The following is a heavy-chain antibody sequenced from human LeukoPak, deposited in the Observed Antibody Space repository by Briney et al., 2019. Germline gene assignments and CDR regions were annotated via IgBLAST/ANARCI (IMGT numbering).Heavy chain of an antibody. CDR1: GGSFSGYY. D-gene: IGHD3-10*01. J-gene: IGHJ4*02. Sequence: SETLSLTCAVYGGSFSGYYWSWIRQPPGKGLEWIGEINHSGSNNYNPSLKSRVTISVDTSKNQFSLKLSSVTAADTAVYYCARGVRFGVLWGQGTLVTVSS. CDR3: ARGVRFGVL. V-gene: IGHV4-34*01. CDR2: INHSGSN.